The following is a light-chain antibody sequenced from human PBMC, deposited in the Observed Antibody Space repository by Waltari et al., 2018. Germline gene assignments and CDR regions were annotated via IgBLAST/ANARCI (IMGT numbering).Light chain of an antibody. V-gene: IGLV10-54*04. CDR3: SAWDSNLSAWV. Sequence: QAGLTQPPSVSKGLGQTATLTCTGNNNNVGNQGAAWLQQHQGHPPKLLSYMNNNRPSGSSEKFSASRSGNTASLTITGLQPEDEADYYCSAWDSNLSAWVFGGGTKLTVL. CDR2: MNN. J-gene: IGLJ3*02. CDR1: NNNVGNQG.